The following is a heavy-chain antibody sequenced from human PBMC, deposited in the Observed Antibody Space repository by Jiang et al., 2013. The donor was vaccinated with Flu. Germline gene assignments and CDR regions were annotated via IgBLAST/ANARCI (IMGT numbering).Heavy chain of an antibody. CDR2: LLYGGT. CDR3: ARLGGDYDFWSDYYRYGMDV. Sequence: GLVKPSETLSLTCTVSGGSINRSSYYWGWVRPAPREGAGVDWEYLLYGGTYYNPSLKSRVTISVDTSKNQFSLKLSSVTAADTAIYYCARLGGDYDFWSDYYRYGMDVWGQGTTVTVSS. J-gene: IGHJ6*02. V-gene: IGHV4-39*01. CDR1: GGSINRSSYY. D-gene: IGHD3-3*01.